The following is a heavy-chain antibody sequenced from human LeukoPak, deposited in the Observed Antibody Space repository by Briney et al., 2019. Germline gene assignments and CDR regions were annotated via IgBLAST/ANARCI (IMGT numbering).Heavy chain of an antibody. CDR2: TSSTSSYI. Sequence: AGGSLRLSCAASGFTFSSYSMNWVRQAPGKGLEWVSSTSSTSSYIYYADSVKGRFTISRDNAKNSLYLQMNSLRAEDTAVYYCARAAHYYDSSGYYSWYSDLWGRGTLVTVSS. CDR3: ARAAHYYDSSGYYSWYSDL. V-gene: IGHV3-21*01. J-gene: IGHJ2*01. D-gene: IGHD3-22*01. CDR1: GFTFSSYS.